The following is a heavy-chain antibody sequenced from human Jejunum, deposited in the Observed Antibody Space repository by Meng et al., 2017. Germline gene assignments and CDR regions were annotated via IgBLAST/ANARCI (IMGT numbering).Heavy chain of an antibody. CDR1: GGSFSAYY. V-gene: IGHV4-34*01. CDR2: INHSGSN. CDR3: AGGVGFGGEVSFIDS. D-gene: IGHD3-16*02. Sequence: AETLSLTCGVYGGSFSAYYRNWIRQPPGKGLEWIGEINHSGSNNYNPSLKSRVIMTVNTYNNQLSLRLSSVTAADTAVYYCAGGVGFGGEVSFIDSWGRGTLITVSS. J-gene: IGHJ4*02.